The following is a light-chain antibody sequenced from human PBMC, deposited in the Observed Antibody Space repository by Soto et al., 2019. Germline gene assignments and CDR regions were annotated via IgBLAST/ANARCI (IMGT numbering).Light chain of an antibody. J-gene: IGKJ1*01. Sequence: EIVLTQSPGTLSLSPGERATLSCRASQSVSSSYLACYQQKPRQAPRLLIYGASSRATGITERFSGSGSGTDFTLTISRLEPEDVAVYYYQQYGSSPWTFGQGTKVEIK. CDR3: QQYGSSPWT. CDR1: QSVSSSY. CDR2: GAS. V-gene: IGKV3-20*01.